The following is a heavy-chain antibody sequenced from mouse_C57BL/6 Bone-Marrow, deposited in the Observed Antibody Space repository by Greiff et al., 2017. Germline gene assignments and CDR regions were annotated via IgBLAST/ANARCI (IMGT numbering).Heavy chain of an antibody. V-gene: IGHV1-63*01. D-gene: IGHD2-14*01. J-gene: IGHJ3*01. CDR2: IYPGGGYT. CDR3: ASAGYAWCAY. CDR1: GYTFTNYW. Sequence: VQLQQSGAELVRPGTSVKMSCKASGYTFTNYWIGWAKQRPGHGLEWIGDIYPGGGYTNYNEKFKGKDTLTVDKSSSKAYMLFSSLTSEDSAVYYFASAGYAWCAYWGQGTLVTVSA.